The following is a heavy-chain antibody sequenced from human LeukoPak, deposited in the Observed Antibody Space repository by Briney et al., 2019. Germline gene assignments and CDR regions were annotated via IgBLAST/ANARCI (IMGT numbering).Heavy chain of an antibody. J-gene: IGHJ3*02. CDR2: ISGSGGST. CDR3: ARQIVENAFDI. CDR1: GFTFSSYA. D-gene: IGHD3-22*01. Sequence: GGTLRLSCAASGFTFSSYAMSWVRQAPGKGLEWVPPISGSGGSTYYADSVKGRFTISRDNSKNSLYLQMNSLRAEDTAVYYCARQIVENAFDIWGQGTMVTVSS. V-gene: IGHV3-23*01.